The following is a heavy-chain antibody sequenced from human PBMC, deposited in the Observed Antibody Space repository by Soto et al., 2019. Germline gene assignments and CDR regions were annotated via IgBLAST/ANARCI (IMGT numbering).Heavy chain of an antibody. CDR1: GFTFSSYV. D-gene: IGHD5-18*01. Sequence: WGSRRLSCAASGFTFSSYVMHWVRQAPGKGLEWVAVIWYDVSNKYYADSVKGRFTISRDNSKNTLYLQMNSLRAEDTAVYYCARLGYSSYDAFDSSGNGNMVTLS. V-gene: IGHV3-33*01. CDR3: ARLGYSSYDAFDS. CDR2: IWYDVSNK. J-gene: IGHJ3*02.